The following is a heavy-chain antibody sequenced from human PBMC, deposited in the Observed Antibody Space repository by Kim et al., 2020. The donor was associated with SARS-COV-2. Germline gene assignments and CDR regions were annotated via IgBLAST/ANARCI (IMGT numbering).Heavy chain of an antibody. CDR1: GFTVSSNY. CDR3: ARERPPPFIGHFYGMDV. V-gene: IGHV3-53*01. Sequence: GGSLRLSCAASGFTVSSNYMNWVRQAPGKGLEWVSTIYSGGSTYYADSVKGRFTISRDNSENTLYLQMNSLTAKDTAVYYCARERPPPFIGHFYGMDVWGEGTAVTVSS. CDR2: IYSGGST. D-gene: IGHD1-1*01. J-gene: IGHJ6*04.